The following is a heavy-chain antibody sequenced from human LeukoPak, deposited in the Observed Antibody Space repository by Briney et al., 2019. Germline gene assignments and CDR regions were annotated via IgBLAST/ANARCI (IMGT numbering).Heavy chain of an antibody. CDR1: GFTFSAYS. J-gene: IGHJ4*02. D-gene: IGHD6-6*01. CDR2: VGSSGAYI. V-gene: IGHV3-21*04. Sequence: GGSLRLSCAASGFTFSAYSMTWVRQAPGKGLEWVASVGSSGAYIYYADSVKGRFTISRDNAKNSLYLQMNSLRAEDMALYYCAASEYSSSSAPFDYWGQGTLVTVSS. CDR3: AASEYSSSSAPFDY.